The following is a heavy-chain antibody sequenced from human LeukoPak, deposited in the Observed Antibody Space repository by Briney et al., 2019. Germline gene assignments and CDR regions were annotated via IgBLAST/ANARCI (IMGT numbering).Heavy chain of an antibody. D-gene: IGHD1-26*01. CDR3: AGERKGRGATLFDY. CDR2: INPNSGGT. V-gene: IGHV1-2*02. CDR1: GYTFTGYY. Sequence: ASVKVSCKASGYTFTGYYMHWVRQAPGQGLEWMGWINPNSGGTNYAQKFQGRVTMTRDTSISTAYMELSRLRSDDTAVYYCAGERKGRGATLFDYWGQGTLVTVSS. J-gene: IGHJ4*02.